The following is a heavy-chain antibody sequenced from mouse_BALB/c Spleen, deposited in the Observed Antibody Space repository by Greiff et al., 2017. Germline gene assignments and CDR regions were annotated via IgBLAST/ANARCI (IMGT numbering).Heavy chain of an antibody. CDR2: IDPENGNT. CDR3: AFITPFAY. J-gene: IGHJ3*01. CDR1: GFNIKDYY. D-gene: IGHD1-2*01. Sequence: EVQLQQSGAELVRPGALVKLSCKASGFNIKDYYMHWVKQRPEQGLEWIGWIDPENGNTIYDPKFQGKASITADTSSNTAYLQLSSLTSEDTAVYYCAFITPFAYWGQGTLVTVSA. V-gene: IGHV14-1*02.